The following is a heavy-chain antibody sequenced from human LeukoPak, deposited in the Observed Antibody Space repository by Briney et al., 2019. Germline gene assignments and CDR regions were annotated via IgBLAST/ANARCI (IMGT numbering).Heavy chain of an antibody. CDR1: GFTFDDYA. J-gene: IGHJ4*02. Sequence: PGGSLRLSCAASGFTFDDYAMHWVRQAPGKGLEWVSGISWNSGSIGYADSVKGRFTISRDNAKNFLYLQMNSLRAEDTALYYCATLYSSGWSDYWGQGTLVTVSS. D-gene: IGHD6-19*01. CDR2: ISWNSGSI. V-gene: IGHV3-9*01. CDR3: ATLYSSGWSDY.